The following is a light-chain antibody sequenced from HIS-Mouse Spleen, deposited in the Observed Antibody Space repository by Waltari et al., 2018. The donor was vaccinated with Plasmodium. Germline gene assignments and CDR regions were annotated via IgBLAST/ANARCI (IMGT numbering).Light chain of an antibody. V-gene: IGKV3-15*01. CDR2: GAS. CDR3: QQYNNWSFT. CDR1: QSVSSN. Sequence: EIVMTQSPAPLSVSPGDRATLSCRASQSVSSNLAWSQQKPGQAPRLLIYGASPRATGIPARFSGSGSGTEFTLTISSLQSEDSAVYYCQQYNNWSFTFGPGTKVDIK. J-gene: IGKJ3*01.